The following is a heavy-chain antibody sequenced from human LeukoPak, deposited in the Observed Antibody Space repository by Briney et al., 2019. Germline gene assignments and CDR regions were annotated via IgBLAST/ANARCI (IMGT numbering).Heavy chain of an antibody. Sequence: GASVKVSCKASGYTFTGCFLHWVRQAPGHGLEWMGWINPNSGGTKYAQKFQGRVTLTRDTSITTAYMDLTRLKSDDTAVYFCARDFGTGDLSFDYWGQGTLLSVSS. CDR2: INPNSGGT. CDR3: ARDFGTGDLSFDY. CDR1: GYTFTGCF. J-gene: IGHJ4*02. D-gene: IGHD2-8*02. V-gene: IGHV1-2*02.